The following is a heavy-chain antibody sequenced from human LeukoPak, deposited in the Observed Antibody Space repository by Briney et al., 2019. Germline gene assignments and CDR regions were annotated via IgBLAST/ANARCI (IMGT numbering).Heavy chain of an antibody. Sequence: PGGSLRLSCAASGSTFSSYSMNWVRQAPGKGLEWVSSISSSSSYIYYADSVKGRFTISRDNAKNSLYLQMNSLRAEDTAVYYCARVPGRELRYFDWLLYRDYYFDYWGQGTLVTVSS. J-gene: IGHJ4*02. CDR3: ARVPGRELRYFDWLLYRDYYFDY. D-gene: IGHD3-9*01. V-gene: IGHV3-21*01. CDR2: ISSSSSYI. CDR1: GSTFSSYS.